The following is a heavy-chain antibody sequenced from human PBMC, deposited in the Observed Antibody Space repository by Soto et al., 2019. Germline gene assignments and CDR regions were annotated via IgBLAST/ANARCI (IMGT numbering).Heavy chain of an antibody. D-gene: IGHD6-19*01. V-gene: IGHV3-21*01. J-gene: IGHJ4*02. CDR2: ISSSSSYI. CDR3: ARTGIAVAGYYFDY. Sequence: EVQLVESGGGMVKPGWSLRLSCAASGFTFSSYSMNWVRQAPGKGLEWVSSISSSSSYIYYADSVKGRFTISRDKAKNSLYLQMNSLRAEDTAVYYWARTGIAVAGYYFDYWGQGTIVTVSS. CDR1: GFTFSSYS.